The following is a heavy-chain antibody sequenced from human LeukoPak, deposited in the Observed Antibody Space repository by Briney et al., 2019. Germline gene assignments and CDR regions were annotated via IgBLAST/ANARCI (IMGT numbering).Heavy chain of an antibody. Sequence: EASVKVSCTASGGTFSSYAISWVRRAPGQGLEWMGGIIPIFGTANYAQKFQGRVTITADESTSTAYMELSSLRSEDTAVYYCARDGFYDSSGYYYEDYYYYGMDVWGQGTTVTVSS. CDR1: GGTFSSYA. D-gene: IGHD3-22*01. J-gene: IGHJ6*02. CDR2: IIPIFGTA. V-gene: IGHV1-69*13. CDR3: ARDGFYDSSGYYYEDYYYYGMDV.